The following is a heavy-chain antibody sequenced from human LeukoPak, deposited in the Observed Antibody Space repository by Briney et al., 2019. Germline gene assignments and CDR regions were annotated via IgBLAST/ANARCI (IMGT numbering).Heavy chain of an antibody. J-gene: IGHJ6*02. Sequence: GGSLRLSCAASGFTFSSYSMNWVRQAPGKGLEWVSSISSSSSYIYYADSVKGRFTISRDNAKNSLYLQMNSLRAEDTAVYYCARDPAGYNWNYGMDVWGQGTTVTVSS. CDR1: GFTFSSYS. CDR3: ARDPAGYNWNYGMDV. D-gene: IGHD1-20*01. V-gene: IGHV3-21*01. CDR2: ISSSSSYI.